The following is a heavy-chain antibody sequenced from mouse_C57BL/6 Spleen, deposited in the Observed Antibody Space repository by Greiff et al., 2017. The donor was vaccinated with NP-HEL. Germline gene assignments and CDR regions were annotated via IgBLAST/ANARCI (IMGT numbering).Heavy chain of an antibody. CDR1: GFSLTSYG. D-gene: IGHD1-1*01. CDR2: IWSGGST. J-gene: IGHJ4*01. CDR3: ATITTVVPAMDY. Sequence: VQLQESGPGLVQPSQSLSITCTVSGFSLTSYGVHWVRQSPGKGLEWLGVIWSGGSTDYNAAFISRLSISKDNSKSQVFFKMNSLQADDTAIYYCATITTVVPAMDYWGQGTSVTVSS. V-gene: IGHV2-2*01.